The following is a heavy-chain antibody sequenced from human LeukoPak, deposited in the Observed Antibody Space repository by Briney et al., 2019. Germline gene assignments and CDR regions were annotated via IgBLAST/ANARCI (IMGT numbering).Heavy chain of an antibody. J-gene: IGHJ6*02. CDR2: IIPIFGTA. D-gene: IGHD2-21*02. Sequence: SVRVSCKASGGTFSSYAISWVRQAPGQGLEWMGGIIPIFGTANYAQKFQGRVTITADESTSTAYMELSSLRSEDTAVYYCARGHGEDCGGDCPPLQAYGMDVWGQGTTVTVSS. CDR1: GGTFSSYA. CDR3: ARGHGEDCGGDCPPLQAYGMDV. V-gene: IGHV1-69*13.